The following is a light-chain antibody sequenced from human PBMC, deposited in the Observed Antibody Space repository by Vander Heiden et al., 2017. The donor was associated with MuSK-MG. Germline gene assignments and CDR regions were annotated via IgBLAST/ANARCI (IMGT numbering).Light chain of an antibody. CDR1: QSLPHSHGYYY. Sequence: DIVMTQSPLSLSVTSGEPASTPRRSSQSLPHSHGYYYLDWFLQRPGQSPQLLISLGSDRASGVPDRFSGSGSGTDFTLNISRVEADDVGVYYCMQALQTPLIFGGGTKVEIK. J-gene: IGKJ4*01. CDR2: LGS. CDR3: MQALQTPLI. V-gene: IGKV2-28*01.